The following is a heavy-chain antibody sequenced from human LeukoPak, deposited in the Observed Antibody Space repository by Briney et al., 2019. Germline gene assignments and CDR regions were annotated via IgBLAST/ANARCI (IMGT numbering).Heavy chain of an antibody. V-gene: IGHV1-8*01. J-gene: IGHJ5*02. Sequence: GASVKVSCKASGYTFTSYDINWVRQATGQGLEWMGWMNPNSGNTGYAQKFQGRVTMTRNTSISTAYMELSSLRSEDTAVYYFARTPPKPGGTSSPTWFAPWAQEPWSPSPQ. CDR1: GYTFTSYD. CDR3: ARTPPKPGGTSSPTWFAP. CDR2: MNPNSGNT. D-gene: IGHD4-23*01.